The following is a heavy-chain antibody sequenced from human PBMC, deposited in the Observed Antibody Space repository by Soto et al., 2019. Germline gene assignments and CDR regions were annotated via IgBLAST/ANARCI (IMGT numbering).Heavy chain of an antibody. V-gene: IGHV3-21*01. J-gene: IGHJ5*02. CDR3: TRDASLDSSARGCFDP. D-gene: IGHD6-13*01. CDR2: ISSNSAYI. Sequence: GGSLRLSCAASGFTFSSYAMSWVRQAPGKGLEWVSTISSNSAYIYYTDALRGRFTISRDNAKNSLHLQMNSLRAEDTAVYYCTRDASLDSSARGCFDPWCPGPLVTVSS. CDR1: GFTFSSYA.